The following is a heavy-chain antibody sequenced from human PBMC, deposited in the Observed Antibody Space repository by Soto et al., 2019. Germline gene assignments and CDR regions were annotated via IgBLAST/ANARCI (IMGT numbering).Heavy chain of an antibody. CDR1: GFIFSSYA. D-gene: IGHD6-19*01. J-gene: IGHJ4*02. V-gene: IGHV3-23*01. CDR3: AKDQLYSSTPTRADY. CDR2: LSGSGGST. Sequence: EVQLLESGGGLVQPGGSLRLSCAASGFIFSSYAMSWVRQAPGKGLEWVSALSGSGGSTYYVDSVKGRFTISRDNSKNTLYLQMNSLRAEDTAVYYCAKDQLYSSTPTRADYWGQGTLVTVSS.